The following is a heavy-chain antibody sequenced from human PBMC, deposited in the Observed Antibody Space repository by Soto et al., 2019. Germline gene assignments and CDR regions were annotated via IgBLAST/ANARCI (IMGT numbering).Heavy chain of an antibody. Sequence: LRLSCAASGFTFSSYAMSWVRQAPGKGLEWVSAISGSGGSTYYADSMKGRFTISRDNAKNSLYLEMNSLRAEDTAVYYCARESEDLTSNFDYWGQGTLVTVSS. CDR1: GFTFSSYA. V-gene: IGHV3-23*01. CDR2: ISGSGGST. J-gene: IGHJ4*02. CDR3: ARESEDLTSNFDY.